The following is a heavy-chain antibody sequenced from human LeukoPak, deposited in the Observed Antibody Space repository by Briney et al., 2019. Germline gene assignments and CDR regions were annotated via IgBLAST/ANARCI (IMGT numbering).Heavy chain of an antibody. CDR2: IYTSGST. J-gene: IGHJ3*02. Sequence: PSETLSLTCTVSGGSISSYYWSWIRQPPGKGLEWIGYIYTSGSTNYNPSLKSRVTISVDTSKNQFSLKLSSVTSADTAVYYCARHDYSNYGAFDIWGQGTMVTVSS. CDR3: ARHDYSNYGAFDI. V-gene: IGHV4-4*09. CDR1: GGSISSYY. D-gene: IGHD4-11*01.